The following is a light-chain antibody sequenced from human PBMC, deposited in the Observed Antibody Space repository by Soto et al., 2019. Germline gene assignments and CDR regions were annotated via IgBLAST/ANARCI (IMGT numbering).Light chain of an antibody. V-gene: IGKV3-11*01. CDR3: QQRNIWPPVT. Sequence: IVLTQSPATLSLSPGERATLSCRASPSVTNFLAWYQQKPGQAPRLLIYGAFNRATGIPARFSGSGSGTHFTLTISSLEPEDFAVYYCQQRNIWPPVTFGQGTRLEIK. CDR2: GAF. CDR1: PSVTNF. J-gene: IGKJ5*01.